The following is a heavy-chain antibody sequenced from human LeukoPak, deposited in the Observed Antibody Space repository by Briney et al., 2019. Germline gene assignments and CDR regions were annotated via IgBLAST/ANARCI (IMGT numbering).Heavy chain of an antibody. V-gene: IGHV3-23*01. CDR1: GFTFSTYA. D-gene: IGHD4-11*01. CDR2: ISGSSTNT. J-gene: IGHJ5*02. CDR3: ATDSYDYT. Sequence: GGSLRPSCAASGFTFSTYAMSWVRQAPGKGLEWVSAISGSSTNTYYAASVKGRFTISRDNSKNTLYLQMNSLQTADTAVYYCATDSYDYTWGQGTLVTVSS.